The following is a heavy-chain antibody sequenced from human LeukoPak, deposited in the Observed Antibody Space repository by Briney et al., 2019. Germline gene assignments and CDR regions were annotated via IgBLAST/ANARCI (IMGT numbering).Heavy chain of an antibody. V-gene: IGHV1-18*01. D-gene: IGHD4-17*01. Sequence: ASVKVSCKASGYTFTSSGISWVRQAPGQGLEWMGWIRGSIGDTNYAQNLQGRVTVTTDTSTRTAYMELRSLRSDDTAVYYCVRDAGYGDYGPDYWGQGTLVTVSS. J-gene: IGHJ4*02. CDR1: GYTFTSSG. CDR2: IRGSIGDT. CDR3: VRDAGYGDYGPDY.